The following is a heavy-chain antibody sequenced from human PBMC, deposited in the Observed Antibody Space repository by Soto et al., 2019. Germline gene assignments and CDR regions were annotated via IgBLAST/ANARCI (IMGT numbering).Heavy chain of an antibody. V-gene: IGHV1-69*02. CDR1: GGTFSSYT. Sequence: QVQLVQSGAEVKKPGSSVKVSCKASGGTFSSYTISWVRQAPGQGLEWMGRIIPILGIANYAQKFQGRVTITADQSRSTDYMALSSLRSVFTGVYCCASIGYCSGGSCYDYWGQGTLVTVSS. J-gene: IGHJ4*02. D-gene: IGHD2-15*01. CDR2: IIPILGIA. CDR3: ASIGYCSGGSCYDY.